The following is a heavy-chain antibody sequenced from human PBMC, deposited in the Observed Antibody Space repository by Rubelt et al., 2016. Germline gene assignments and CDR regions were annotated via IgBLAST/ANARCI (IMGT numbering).Heavy chain of an antibody. CDR1: GGSLSGYY. V-gene: IGHV4-34*01. J-gene: IGHJ1*01. D-gene: IGHD6-19*01. Sequence: QVQLQQWGTGLLKPSETLSLTCAVHGGSLSGYYWSWIRQPPGKGLEWIGEINHSGSTNYNPSLKSRVTISVDTSENQFCLKLRSVTAAVTAVHYCASQGYRSGWSAEYFQHWGQGTLVTVSS. CDR3: ASQGYRSGWSAEYFQH. CDR2: INHSGST.